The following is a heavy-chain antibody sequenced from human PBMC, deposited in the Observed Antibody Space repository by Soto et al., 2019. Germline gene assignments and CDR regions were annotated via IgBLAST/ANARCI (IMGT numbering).Heavy chain of an antibody. CDR1: GGTFSSYA. J-gene: IGHJ4*02. CDR2: IIPIFGTA. CDR3: ARGPYCGGDCYSWLDY. V-gene: IGHV1-69*06. Sequence: GASVKVSCKASGGTFSSYAISWVRQAPGQGLEWMGGIIPIFGTANYAQKFQGRVTITADKSTSTAYMELSSLRSEDTAVYYCARGPYCGGDCYSWLDYWGQGTLVTVSS. D-gene: IGHD2-21*02.